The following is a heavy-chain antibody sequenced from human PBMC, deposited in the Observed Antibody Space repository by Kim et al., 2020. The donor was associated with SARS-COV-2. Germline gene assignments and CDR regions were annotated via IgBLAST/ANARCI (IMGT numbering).Heavy chain of an antibody. J-gene: IGHJ4*02. Sequence: ASVKVSCKASGYTFTSYAMNWVRQAPGQGLEWMGWINTNTGNPTYAQGFTGRFVFSLDTSVSTAYLQISSLKAEDTAVYYCATNSRINLWATGGFDYWGQGTLVTVSS. D-gene: IGHD6-13*01. V-gene: IGHV7-4-1*02. CDR2: INTNTGNP. CDR3: ATNSRINLWATGGFDY. CDR1: GYTFTSYA.